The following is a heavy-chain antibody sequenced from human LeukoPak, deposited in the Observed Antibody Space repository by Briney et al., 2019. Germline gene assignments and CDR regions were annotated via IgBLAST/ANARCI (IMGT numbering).Heavy chain of an antibody. J-gene: IGHJ5*02. D-gene: IGHD1-26*01. CDR1: GYTFTSYG. Sequence: ASVKVSCKASGYTFTSYGISWVRQAPGQGLEWMGWISAYNGNTNYAQKLQGRVTMTTDTSTSTAYMELRSLRSQDTDVYSCARTMGAPDENLFDPWGQGTLVTVSS. CDR3: ARTMGAPDENLFDP. V-gene: IGHV1-18*01. CDR2: ISAYNGNT.